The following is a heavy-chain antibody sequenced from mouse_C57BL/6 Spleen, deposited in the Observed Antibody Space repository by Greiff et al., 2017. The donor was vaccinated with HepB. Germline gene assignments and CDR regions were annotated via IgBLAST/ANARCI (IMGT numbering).Heavy chain of an antibody. V-gene: IGHV1-5*01. Sequence: EVQLQQSGTVLARPGASVKMSCKTSGYTFTSYWMHWVKQRPGQGLEWIGAIFPGNSDTSYNQKFKGKARLTAVTSASTAYMELSSLTSEDSAVYFCSSELRYYFDYWGQGTTLTVSS. J-gene: IGHJ2*01. D-gene: IGHD1-1*01. CDR3: SSELRYYFDY. CDR2: IFPGNSDT. CDR1: GYTFTSYW.